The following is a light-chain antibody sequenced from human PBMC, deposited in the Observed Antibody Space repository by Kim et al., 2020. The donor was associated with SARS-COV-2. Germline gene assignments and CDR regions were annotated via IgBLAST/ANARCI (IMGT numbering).Light chain of an antibody. CDR3: QSYDSSNQWV. CDR2: EDT. Sequence: NFMLTQPHSVSESPGKTVTISCTGSGGSIARNYVLWYQQRPGSAPTTVIYEDTQRPSGVPDRFSGSIDSSSNSASLTISGLKTEDEGDYYCQSYDSSNQWVFGGGTKLTVL. J-gene: IGLJ3*02. V-gene: IGLV6-57*02. CDR1: GGSIARNY.